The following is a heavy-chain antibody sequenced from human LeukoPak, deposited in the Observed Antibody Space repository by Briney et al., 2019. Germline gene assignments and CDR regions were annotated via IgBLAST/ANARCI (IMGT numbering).Heavy chain of an antibody. V-gene: IGHV3-30-3*01. CDR1: GFTFSSYA. CDR3: ARDQGIRESVLYYFDY. Sequence: GSLRLSCAASGFTFSSYAMHWVRQAPGKGLEWVAVISYDGSNKYYADSVKGRFTISRDKSRNTLYLQVNSLRAEDTAVYYCARDQGIRESVLYYFDYWGQGTLVTVSS. CDR2: ISYDGSNK. D-gene: IGHD5-18*01. J-gene: IGHJ4*02.